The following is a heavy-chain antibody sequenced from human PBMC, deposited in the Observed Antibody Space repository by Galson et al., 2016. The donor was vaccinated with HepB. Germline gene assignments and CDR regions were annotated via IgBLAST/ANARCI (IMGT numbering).Heavy chain of an antibody. CDR2: FYYTGGT. D-gene: IGHD3-3*01. CDR3: ARAALPGVVLTYNWFDP. CDR1: GGFINSGGAS. V-gene: IGHV4-30-2*01. J-gene: IGHJ5*02. Sequence: TLSLTCAVSGGFINSGGASWGWIRQTPGLGLEWIGCFYYTGGTYYNPSLKSRVSISVDRPNNQFSLSLKSVTAADTAVYYCARAALPGVVLTYNWFDPWGQGTLVTVSP.